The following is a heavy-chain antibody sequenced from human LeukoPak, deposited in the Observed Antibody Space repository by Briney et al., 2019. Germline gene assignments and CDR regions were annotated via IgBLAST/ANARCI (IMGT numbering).Heavy chain of an antibody. D-gene: IGHD3-22*01. CDR2: ISYDGSNK. CDR1: EFTFSSYG. V-gene: IGHV3-30*18. J-gene: IGHJ4*02. CDR3: AKDLWSWLSPLLVDY. Sequence: SGGSLRLSCAASEFTFSSYGMHWVRQAPGKGLEWVAVISYDGSNKYYADSVKGRFTISRDNSKNTLYLQMNSLRAEDTAVYYCAKDLWSWLSPLLVDYWGQGTLVTVSS.